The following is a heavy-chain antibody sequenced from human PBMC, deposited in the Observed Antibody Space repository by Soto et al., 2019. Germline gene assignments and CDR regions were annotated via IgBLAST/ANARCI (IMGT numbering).Heavy chain of an antibody. Sequence: QVQLVESGGGVVQPGRSLRLSCAASGFTFSSYGMHWVRQAPGKGLEWVAVIWYDGSNKYYADSVKGPFTISRDNSKNTLYLQMNSLRAEDTAVYYCASDSSGWYGDAFDIWGQGTIVTVSS. D-gene: IGHD6-19*01. CDR1: GFTFSSYG. J-gene: IGHJ3*02. V-gene: IGHV3-33*01. CDR2: IWYDGSNK. CDR3: ASDSSGWYGDAFDI.